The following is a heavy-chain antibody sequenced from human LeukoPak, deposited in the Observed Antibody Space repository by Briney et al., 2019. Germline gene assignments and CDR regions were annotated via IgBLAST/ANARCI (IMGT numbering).Heavy chain of an antibody. Sequence: SETLSLTCAVSGGSISSSNWWSWVRQPPGKGLEWIGSIYYSGSTYYNPSLKSRVTISVDTSKNQFSLKLSSVTAADTAVYYCARYSSSSGYWGQGTLVTVSS. CDR1: GGSISSSNW. V-gene: IGHV4-4*02. CDR2: IYYSGST. CDR3: ARYSSSSGY. J-gene: IGHJ4*02. D-gene: IGHD6-13*01.